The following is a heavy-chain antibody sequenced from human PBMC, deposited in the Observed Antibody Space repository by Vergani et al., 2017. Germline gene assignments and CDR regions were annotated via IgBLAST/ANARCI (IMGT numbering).Heavy chain of an antibody. V-gene: IGHV3-30*18. CDR1: GFTSSYFG. Sequence: VQLVESGGGLVQPGGSLRLSCVVSGFTSSYFGMHWVRQAPGKGLEWVAVISYDGTQKYYADSVKGRFTISRDISKNTLYLEMNSLSAEDTALYHCVKDHPVFDEWGRGTLVSVS. CDR3: VKDHPVFDE. J-gene: IGHJ4*02. CDR2: ISYDGTQK.